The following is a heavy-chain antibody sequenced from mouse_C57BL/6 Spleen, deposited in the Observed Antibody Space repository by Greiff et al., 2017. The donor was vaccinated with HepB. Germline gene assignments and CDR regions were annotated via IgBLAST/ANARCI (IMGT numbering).Heavy chain of an antibody. CDR2: IHPNSGST. V-gene: IGHV1-64*01. Sequence: QVQLQQPGAELVKPGASVKLSCKASGYTFTSYWMHWVKQRPGQGLEWIGMIHPNSGSTNYNEKFKSKATLTVDKSSSTAYMQLSSLTSEDSAVYYCATPHYYGSLWYFDVWGTGTTVTVSS. D-gene: IGHD1-1*01. CDR3: ATPHYYGSLWYFDV. CDR1: GYTFTSYW. J-gene: IGHJ1*03.